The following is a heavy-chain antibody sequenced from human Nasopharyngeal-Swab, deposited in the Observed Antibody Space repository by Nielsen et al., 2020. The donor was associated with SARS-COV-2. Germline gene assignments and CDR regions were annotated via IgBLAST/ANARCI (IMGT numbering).Heavy chain of an antibody. CDR2: IHSDGST. V-gene: IGHV3-53*01. D-gene: IGHD6-6*01. CDR1: GLTVSNNY. Sequence: GGSLRLSCAASGLTVSNNYISWVRQAPGKGLEWVSLIHSDGSTYYADFVKGRFTFSRDNSKNTLFLQMKSMRAEDTAVYYCARDGRGSSGYFDYWGQGTLVTVSS. J-gene: IGHJ4*02. CDR3: ARDGRGSSGYFDY.